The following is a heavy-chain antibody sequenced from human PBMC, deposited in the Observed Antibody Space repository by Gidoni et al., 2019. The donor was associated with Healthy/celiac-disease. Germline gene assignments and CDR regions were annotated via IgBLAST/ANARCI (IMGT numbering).Heavy chain of an antibody. CDR2: INHRGST. CDR3: ATRRWQWLARGLFDY. J-gene: IGHJ4*02. Sequence: QVQLQQWGAGLLKPSETLSLTCAVYGGSFSGYYWSWIRPPPGKRVEWIGEINHRGSTHYNPSLKSRVTISVDTSKNQFSLKLSSVTAADTAVYYCATRRWQWLARGLFDYWGQGTLVTVSS. D-gene: IGHD6-19*01. V-gene: IGHV4-34*01. CDR1: GGSFSGYY.